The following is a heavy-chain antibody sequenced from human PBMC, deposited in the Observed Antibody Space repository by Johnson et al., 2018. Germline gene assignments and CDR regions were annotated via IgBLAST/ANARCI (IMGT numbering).Heavy chain of an antibody. CDR3: TSHRYYYDDIKYYPWAFDI. V-gene: IGHV3-73*02. J-gene: IGHJ3*02. CDR1: GFIFRGSA. Sequence: VQLQESGGGLVQPGGSLKLSCAASGFIFRGSAMHWVRQASGKGLEWVGRIRSKANSYATAYVASEKGRFTISRDDSKNTAYLQMNSLKTEDTAVYYCTSHRYYYDDIKYYPWAFDIWGQGTMVTVSS. D-gene: IGHD3-22*01. CDR2: IRSKANSYAT.